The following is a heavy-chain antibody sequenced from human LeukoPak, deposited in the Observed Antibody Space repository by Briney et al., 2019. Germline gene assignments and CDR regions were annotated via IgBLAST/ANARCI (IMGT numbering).Heavy chain of an antibody. CDR2: ISGSGGST. CDR1: GFTFSSYA. Sequence: PGGSLRLSCAASGFTFSSYAMSWVRQAPGKGLEWVSAISGSGGSTYYADSVKGRFTISRDNSKNTLYLQMNSLRAEDTAVYYCAKTYCSGGSCYIRYFDYWGQGTLVTVSS. J-gene: IGHJ4*02. D-gene: IGHD2-15*01. V-gene: IGHV3-23*01. CDR3: AKTYCSGGSCYIRYFDY.